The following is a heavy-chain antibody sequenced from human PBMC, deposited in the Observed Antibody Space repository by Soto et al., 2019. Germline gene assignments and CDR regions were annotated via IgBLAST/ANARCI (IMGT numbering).Heavy chain of an antibody. D-gene: IGHD5-12*01. V-gene: IGHV1-69*13. CDR1: GGTFSSYA. CDR3: ARGEDGYNPVGFDY. J-gene: IGHJ4*02. CDR2: IIPIFGTA. Sequence: SVKVSCKASGGTFSSYAISWVRQAPGQGLEWMGGIIPIFGTANYAQKFQGRVTITAGESTSTAYMELSSLRSEDTAVYYCARGEDGYNPVGFDYWGQGTLVTVSS.